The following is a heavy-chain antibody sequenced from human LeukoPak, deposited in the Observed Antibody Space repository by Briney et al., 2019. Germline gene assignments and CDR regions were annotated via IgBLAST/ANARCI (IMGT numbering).Heavy chain of an antibody. CDR2: INHSGST. V-gene: IGHV4-34*01. CDR1: GGSFSGYY. D-gene: IGHD2-2*01. CDR3: ARPRYCSSTSCYDHFQH. J-gene: IGHJ1*01. Sequence: SETLSLTCAVYGGSFSGYYWSWIRQPPGKGLEWIGEINHSGSTNYNPSLKSRVTISVDTSKNQFSLKLSSVTAADTAVYYCARPRYCSSTSCYDHFQHWGQGTLVTVSS.